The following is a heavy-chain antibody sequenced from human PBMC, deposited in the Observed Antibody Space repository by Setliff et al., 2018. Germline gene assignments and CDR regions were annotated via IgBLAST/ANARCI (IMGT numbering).Heavy chain of an antibody. CDR3: GRAGKPYAIDV. Sequence: LRLSCAASGFTFSSLWMSWVRQAPGKGPEWVANINQDGSAKFYVDSVKGRFTISRDNAMNSLFLQMDSLRVDDTAVYYCGRAGKPYAIDVWGQGTMVTVSS. CDR2: INQDGSAK. J-gene: IGHJ3*01. V-gene: IGHV3-7*04. CDR1: GFTFSSLW.